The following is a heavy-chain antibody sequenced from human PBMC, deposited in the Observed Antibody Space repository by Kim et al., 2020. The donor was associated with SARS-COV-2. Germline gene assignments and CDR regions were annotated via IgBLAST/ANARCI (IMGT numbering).Heavy chain of an antibody. J-gene: IGHJ5*01. Sequence: SETLSLTCSVSGGSISSYYWNWIRQPAGKGLEWIGRIYNRGSPIYNPSLKSRVTMSVDTSKNQFSLNLSSVTAADTAVYFCARKTENRREVYSWGQGTL. CDR1: GGSISSYY. V-gene: IGHV4-4*07. CDR3: ARKTENRREVYS. CDR2: IYNRGSP.